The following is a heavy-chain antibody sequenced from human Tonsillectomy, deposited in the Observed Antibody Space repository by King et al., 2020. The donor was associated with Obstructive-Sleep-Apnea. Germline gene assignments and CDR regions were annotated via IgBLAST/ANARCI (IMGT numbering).Heavy chain of an antibody. CDR3: ARDFNWFDP. CDR2: IYFGGDT. V-gene: IGHV4-39*07. CDR1: GGSISGSTYY. Sequence: QLQESGPGLVKPSETLSLTCTVSGGSISGSTYYWGWIRQPPGKGLEWIGSIYFGGDTYYNPSLKSRVTISVDTSKNQFSLKLNSVTAADTAVYYCARDFNWFDPWGQGTLVTVSS. J-gene: IGHJ5*02.